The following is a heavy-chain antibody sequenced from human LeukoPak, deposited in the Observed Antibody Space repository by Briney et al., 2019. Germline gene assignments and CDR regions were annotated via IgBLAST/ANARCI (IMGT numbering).Heavy chain of an antibody. CDR3: ARGPATQRKNWFDP. V-gene: IGHV1-2*02. CDR2: INPNSGGT. CDR1: GYTFTGYY. J-gene: IGHJ5*02. D-gene: IGHD2-2*01. Sequence: ASVKVSCKASGYTFTGYYMHWVRQAPGQGLEWMGWINPNSGGTNYPQKFQGRVTMTRDTSISTAYMELSRLRSDDTAVCYCARGPATQRKNWFDPWGQGTLVTVSS.